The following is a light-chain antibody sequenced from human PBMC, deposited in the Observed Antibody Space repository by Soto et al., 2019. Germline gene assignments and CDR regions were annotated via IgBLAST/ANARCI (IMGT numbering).Light chain of an antibody. J-gene: IGLJ1*01. CDR2: DVT. Sequence: QSALTQPRSVSGSPGQSVTISCTGTSSDVGGYNYVSWYQQHPGRAPKFMIYDVTKRPSGVPDRFSGSKSGNTASLTISGLQVEDEADYYCGSWDSSLSAYVFGTGTKVTVL. V-gene: IGLV2-11*01. CDR1: SSDVGGYNY. CDR3: GSWDSSLSAYV.